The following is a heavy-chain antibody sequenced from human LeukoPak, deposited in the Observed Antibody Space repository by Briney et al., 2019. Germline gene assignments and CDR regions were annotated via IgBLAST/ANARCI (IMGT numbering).Heavy chain of an antibody. CDR1: GGTFSTYA. D-gene: IGHD2-2*02. V-gene: IGHV1-69*01. CDR2: ITPIFGTT. CDR3: ARDCGSTSCYSDD. Sequence: ASVKVSCKASGGTFSTYAISWVRQAPGQGLEWMGGITPIFGTTNYAQKFQGRVTITADESTSTAYMELSSLISEDTAVYYCARDCGSTSCYSDDWGQGTLVTVSS. J-gene: IGHJ4*02.